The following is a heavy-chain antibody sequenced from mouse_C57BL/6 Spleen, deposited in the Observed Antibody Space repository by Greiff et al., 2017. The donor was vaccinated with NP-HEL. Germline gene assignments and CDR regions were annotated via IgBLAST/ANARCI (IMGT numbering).Heavy chain of an antibody. Sequence: EVKLVESGGGLVKPGGSLKLSCAASGFTFSDYGMHWVRQAPEKGLEWVAYISSGSSTIYYADTVTGRFTISIDNDKNTLFLQMTSLRSEDTAMYYCARADYSNLYAMDYWGQGTSVTVSS. CDR2: ISSGSSTI. CDR3: ARADYSNLYAMDY. V-gene: IGHV5-17*01. D-gene: IGHD2-5*01. CDR1: GFTFSDYG. J-gene: IGHJ4*01.